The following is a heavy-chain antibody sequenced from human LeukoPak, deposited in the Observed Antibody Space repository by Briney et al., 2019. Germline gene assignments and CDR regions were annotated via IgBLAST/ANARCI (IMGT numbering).Heavy chain of an antibody. CDR1: GFTVSSNY. D-gene: IGHD3-16*01. J-gene: IGHJ4*02. CDR3: AKAGGIRPVAY. V-gene: IGHV3-53*01. CDR2: IYSGVTT. Sequence: GGSLRLSCAASGFTVSSNYMSWVRQAPGKGLEWVSVIYSGVTTYYADSVKGRFTISRDISKNTVYLQMSSLRAEDTAVYYCAKAGGIRPVAYWGQGPLVSVSS.